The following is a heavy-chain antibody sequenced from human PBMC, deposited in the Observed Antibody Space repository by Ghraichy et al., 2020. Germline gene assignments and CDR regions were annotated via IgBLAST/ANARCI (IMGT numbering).Heavy chain of an antibody. J-gene: IGHJ5*02. D-gene: IGHD3-3*01. Sequence: SQTLSLTCAVYGGSFSGYYWSWIRQPPGKGLEWIGEINHSGSTNYNPSLKSRVTISVDTSKNQFSLKLSSVTAADTAVYYCARGRGLLRFLEWSRWPWFDPWGQGTLVTVSS. CDR1: GGSFSGYY. V-gene: IGHV4-34*01. CDR2: INHSGST. CDR3: ARGRGLLRFLEWSRWPWFDP.